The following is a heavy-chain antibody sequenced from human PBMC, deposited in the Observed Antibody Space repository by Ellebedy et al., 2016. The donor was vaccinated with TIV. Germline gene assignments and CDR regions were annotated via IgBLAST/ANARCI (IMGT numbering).Heavy chain of an antibody. Sequence: SETLSLXXAVSGVSMTTHYFSWIRQSAGKGLEWIGSMYTSGSTNNNPSLRSRLTMSVDTSKNQFSLKLTSVTAADTAVYYCARGSFSVVRGLIITPPNYYFDSWGQGILVTVSS. J-gene: IGHJ4*02. D-gene: IGHD3-10*01. CDR1: GVSMTTHY. CDR2: MYTSGST. V-gene: IGHV4-4*07. CDR3: ARGSFSVVRGLIITPPNYYFDS.